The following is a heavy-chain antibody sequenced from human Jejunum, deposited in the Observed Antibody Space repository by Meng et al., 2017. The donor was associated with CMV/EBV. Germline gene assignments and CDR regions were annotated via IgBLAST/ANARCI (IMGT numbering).Heavy chain of an antibody. V-gene: IGHV3-11*01. J-gene: IGHJ1*01. CDR3: VRGTGVNAEYFHH. Sequence: CAASGFTFSDSYRAWVRQAPGGGLQWVSYISSGASIIYYADSVQGRFTISRDNAKNSLYLHIDSLRAEDTAVYFCVRGTGVNAEYFHHWGLGTLVTVSS. D-gene: IGHD1-14*01. CDR1: GFTFSDSY. CDR2: ISSGASII.